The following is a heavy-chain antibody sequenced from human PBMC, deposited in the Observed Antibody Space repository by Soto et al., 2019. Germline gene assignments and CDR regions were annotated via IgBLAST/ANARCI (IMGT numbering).Heavy chain of an antibody. V-gene: IGHV1-3*04. J-gene: IGHJ6*02. CDR3: ARDLKTRAPDYYYCGLDV. Sequence: APVKVTCKASGSTFTNHHMRWVHQAHGQSLDWMGWIKTGNGGKTTYAQKLQGRVTMTRGTSTSTVYMELSSLRSEDTAVYYCARDLKTRAPDYYYCGLDVWGQGTTVTGSS. CDR1: GSTFTNHH. CDR2: IKTGNGGKT.